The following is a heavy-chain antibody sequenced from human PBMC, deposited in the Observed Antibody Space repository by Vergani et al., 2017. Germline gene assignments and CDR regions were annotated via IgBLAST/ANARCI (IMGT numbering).Heavy chain of an antibody. D-gene: IGHD5-18*01. Sequence: QVQLQESGPGLVKPSQTLSLTCTVSGGSISSAGFYWGWVRQPAGKELEWIGRVSTSGSTNCNPSLKSRVTMSIDTSKNQFSLKLSSVTAADTAVYYCARHLRGYSYGVFDYWGQGREVTVSS. CDR2: VSTSGST. V-gene: IGHV4-61*02. CDR1: GGSISSAGFY. J-gene: IGHJ4*02. CDR3: ARHLRGYSYGVFDY.